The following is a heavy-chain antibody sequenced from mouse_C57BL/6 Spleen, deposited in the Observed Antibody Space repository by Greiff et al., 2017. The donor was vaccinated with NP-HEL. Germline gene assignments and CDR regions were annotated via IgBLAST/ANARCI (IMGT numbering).Heavy chain of an antibody. V-gene: IGHV5-16*01. J-gene: IGHJ1*03. CDR3: ARDRSYGAYFDV. CDR1: GFTFSDYY. CDR2: INYDGSST. Sequence: EVKLMESEGGLVQPGSSMKLSCTASGFTFSDYYMAWVRQVPEKGLEWVANINYDGSSTYYLDSLKSRFIISRDNAKNILYLQMSSLKSEDTATYYCARDRSYGAYFDVWGTGTTVTVSS. D-gene: IGHD3-3*01.